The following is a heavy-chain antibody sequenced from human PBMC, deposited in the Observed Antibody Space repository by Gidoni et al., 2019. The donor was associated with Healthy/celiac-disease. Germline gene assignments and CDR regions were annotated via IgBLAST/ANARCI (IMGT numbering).Heavy chain of an antibody. V-gene: IGHV3-21*01. Sequence: EVQLVESGGGLVKPGGSLRLPCAASGFTFMSASMYWVRQAPGKGLEWVSSIRSSSSYIYYADSVKGLFTISRDNAKNSLYLQMNSLRAEDTAVYYCARDALGYCSGGSCYSDYWGQGTLVTVSS. J-gene: IGHJ4*02. CDR3: ARDALGYCSGGSCYSDY. CDR1: GFTFMSAS. CDR2: IRSSSSYI. D-gene: IGHD2-15*01.